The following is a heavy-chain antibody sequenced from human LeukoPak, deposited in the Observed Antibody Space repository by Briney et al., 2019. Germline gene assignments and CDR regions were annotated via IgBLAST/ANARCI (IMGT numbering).Heavy chain of an antibody. D-gene: IGHD5-24*01. CDR2: FSPYNGDT. CDR1: ENTFTNYG. CDR3: AIGQGAITRGGADVYDV. Sequence: ASVKVSCKASENTFTNYGINWVRQAPGQRPEWMGWFSPYNGDTKYAPKLKGRVTLTADTLTSTAYMELRTLISDDPATYYCAIGQGAITRGGADVYDVWGQGTTVIVSS. V-gene: IGHV1-18*01. J-gene: IGHJ3*01.